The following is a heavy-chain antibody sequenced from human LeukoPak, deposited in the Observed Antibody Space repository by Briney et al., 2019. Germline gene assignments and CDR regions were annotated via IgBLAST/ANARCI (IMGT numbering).Heavy chain of an antibody. V-gene: IGHV1-46*01. CDR1: GYTFSSYY. J-gene: IGHJ4*02. CDR2: IIPSDGFT. Sequence: ASVKVSCKASGYTFSSYYVHWVRQAPGQGLEWMGMIIPSDGFTSYAQKFQGRVTITADESTSTAYMELSSLRSEDTAVYYCARGVGVAFPLYYFDYWGQGTLVTVSS. D-gene: IGHD1-26*01. CDR3: ARGVGVAFPLYYFDY.